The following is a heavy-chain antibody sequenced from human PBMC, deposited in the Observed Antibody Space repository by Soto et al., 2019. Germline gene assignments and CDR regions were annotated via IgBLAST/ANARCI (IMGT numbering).Heavy chain of an antibody. CDR3: ARQMVRGVIITPYYFDY. D-gene: IGHD3-10*01. J-gene: IGHJ4*02. Sequence: PGGSLRLSCAASGFTFSSYGMHWVRQAPGKGLEWVAVIWYDGSNKYYAGSVKGRFTISRDNSKNTLYLQMNSLRAEDTAVYYCARQMVRGVIITPYYFDYWGQGTLVTVSS. CDR2: IWYDGSNK. V-gene: IGHV3-33*01. CDR1: GFTFSSYG.